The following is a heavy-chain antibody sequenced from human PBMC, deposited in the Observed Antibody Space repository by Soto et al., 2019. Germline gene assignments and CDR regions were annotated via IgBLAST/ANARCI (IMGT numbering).Heavy chain of an antibody. CDR1: GYTFTSYA. Sequence: ASVKVSFKASGYTFTSYAMPWVLQAPGQRLEWMGWSNAGNGNTKYSQKFQGRVTITRDTSASTAYMELSSLRSEDTAVYYCARSSVVVTAADYWCQRTLVTDSS. D-gene: IGHD2-21*02. CDR3: ARSSVVVTAADY. J-gene: IGHJ4*02. CDR2: SNAGNGNT. V-gene: IGHV1-3*01.